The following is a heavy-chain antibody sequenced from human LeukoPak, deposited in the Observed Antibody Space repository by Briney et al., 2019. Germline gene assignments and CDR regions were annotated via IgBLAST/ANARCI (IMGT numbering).Heavy chain of an antibody. CDR1: GYTFTSYA. D-gene: IGHD6-13*01. CDR3: ARVDSSSWHFDY. Sequence: GASVKVSCKASGYTFTSYAMHWVRPAPRQRLEWMGWINAGNGNTKYSQKFQGRVTITRDTSASTAYMELSSLRSEDTAVYYCARVDSSSWHFDYWGQGTLVTVSS. V-gene: IGHV1-3*01. CDR2: INAGNGNT. J-gene: IGHJ4*02.